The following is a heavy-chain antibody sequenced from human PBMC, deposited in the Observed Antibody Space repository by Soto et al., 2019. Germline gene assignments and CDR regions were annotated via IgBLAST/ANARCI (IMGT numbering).Heavy chain of an antibody. CDR1: GYTLTELS. Sequence: ASVKVSCKVSGYTLTELSMHWVRQAPGKGLEWMGGFDPEDGETIYAQKFQGRVTMTEDTSTDTAYMELSSLRSGDTAVYYCATDLQRVGSGWYSSPYFDYWGQGTLVTVSS. D-gene: IGHD6-19*01. CDR3: ATDLQRVGSGWYSSPYFDY. J-gene: IGHJ4*02. V-gene: IGHV1-24*01. CDR2: FDPEDGET.